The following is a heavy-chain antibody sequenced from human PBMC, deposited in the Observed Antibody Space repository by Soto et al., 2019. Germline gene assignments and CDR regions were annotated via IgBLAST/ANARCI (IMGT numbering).Heavy chain of an antibody. V-gene: IGHV3-30-3*01. CDR1: GFTFSSYT. J-gene: IGHJ1*01. D-gene: IGHD2-21*02. CDR2: ISYDGSNK. Sequence: GGCLRLSCAASGFTFSSYTIRWVRQAPGKGLDWVAGISYDGSNKYYADSVKGRFTSSRDNSQNTLYLQMHSLRAEDTAVYYCATGDCGGDCYSNPEYFQHWGQGTLVTVSS. CDR3: ATGDCGGDCYSNPEYFQH.